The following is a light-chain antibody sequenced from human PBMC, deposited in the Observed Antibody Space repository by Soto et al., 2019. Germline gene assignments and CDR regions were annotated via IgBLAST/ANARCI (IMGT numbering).Light chain of an antibody. CDR1: QSISSS. CDR3: QQSYITPPTT. CDR2: AAS. Sequence: DIQMTQSPSSLSASIGDRVTITCRARQSISSSLSWYQQKPGKAPKLLIYAASSLQAGVPLRFSGSGSGTDFTLPINNLQPDDFATYYCQQSYITPPTTFGQGTRLEIK. J-gene: IGKJ5*01. V-gene: IGKV1-39*01.